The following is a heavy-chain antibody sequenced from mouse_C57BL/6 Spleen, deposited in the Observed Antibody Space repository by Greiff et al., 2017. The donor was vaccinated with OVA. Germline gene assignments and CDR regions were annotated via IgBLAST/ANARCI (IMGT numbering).Heavy chain of an antibody. D-gene: IGHD2-10*01. Sequence: EVQLKQSGPELVKPGASVKISCKASGYTFTDYYMNWVKQSHGKSLEWIGDINPNNGGTSYNQKFKGKATLTVDKSSSTAYMELRSLTSEDSAVYYCAAYYGNYAFAYWGQGTLVTVSA. V-gene: IGHV1-26*01. CDR2: INPNNGGT. CDR1: GYTFTDYY. CDR3: AAYYGNYAFAY. J-gene: IGHJ3*01.